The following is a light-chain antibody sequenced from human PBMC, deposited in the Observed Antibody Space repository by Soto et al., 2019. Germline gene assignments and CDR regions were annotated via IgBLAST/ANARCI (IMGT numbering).Light chain of an antibody. CDR1: SSNIGNNF. V-gene: IGLV1-51*01. J-gene: IGLJ7*01. CDR3: GTWDTSLSAGRV. Sequence: QSVLTQPPSVSAAPGQKVTISCSGSSSNIGNNFVSWYQHLPGTAPKLLIYDNNKRPSGIPDRFSGSKSGTSATLGITGLQTGDEADYYCGTWDTSLSAGRVFGGGTQLTVL. CDR2: DNN.